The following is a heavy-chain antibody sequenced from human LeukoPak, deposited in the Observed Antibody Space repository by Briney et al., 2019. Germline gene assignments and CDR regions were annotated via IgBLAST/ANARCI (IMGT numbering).Heavy chain of an antibody. CDR1: GFTFSSDA. V-gene: IGHV3-23*01. J-gene: IGHJ4*02. CDR2: ISGSGGST. D-gene: IGHD2-15*01. CDR3: AKGRRSDSYFDY. Sequence: GGSLRLSCAASGFTFSSDAMSWVRQAPGKGLEWVSAISGSGGSTYYADSVKGRFTISRDNSKNTLYLQMNSLRAEDTAVYYCAKGRRSDSYFDYWGQGTLVTVSS.